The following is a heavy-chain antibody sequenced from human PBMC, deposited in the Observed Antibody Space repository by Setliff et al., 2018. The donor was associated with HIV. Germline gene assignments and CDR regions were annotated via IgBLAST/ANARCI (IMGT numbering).Heavy chain of an antibody. Sequence: SETLSLTCAVSGYSISSGYYWGWIRQPPGKGLEWIANIYHSGSTYYNPALKSRVTISVDTSKNQFSLKLNSVTAADTAVYYCATARPRHLVSTNPPYYFDYWGQGTLVTVSS. CDR3: ATARPRHLVSTNPPYYFDY. CDR2: IYHSGST. J-gene: IGHJ4*02. CDR1: GYSISSGYY. D-gene: IGHD2-8*02. V-gene: IGHV4-38-2*01.